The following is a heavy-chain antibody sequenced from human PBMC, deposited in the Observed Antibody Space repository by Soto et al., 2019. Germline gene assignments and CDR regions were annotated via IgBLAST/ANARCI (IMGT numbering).Heavy chain of an antibody. D-gene: IGHD3-10*01. J-gene: IGHJ4*02. CDR3: ARDGSGSYFDY. V-gene: IGHV4-59*12. CDR1: GGSISSYY. Sequence: SETLSLTCTVSGGSISSYYWSWIRQPPGKGLEWIGYIYYSGSTNYNPSLKSRVTISVDTSKNQFSLKLTSVTAADTAVYYCARDGSGSYFDYWGQGTPVTVSS. CDR2: IYYSGST.